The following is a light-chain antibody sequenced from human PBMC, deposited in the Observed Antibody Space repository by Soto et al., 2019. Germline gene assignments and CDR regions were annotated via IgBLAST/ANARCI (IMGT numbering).Light chain of an antibody. J-gene: IGKJ2*01. CDR3: QQYGGSPLYT. CDR2: GAS. Sequence: IVLTQSPGTLSLSPGDRATLSCRASQSVSSSDLAWYQQKPGQAPRLLIYGASTRATGIPDRFSGSGSGTDFNLTISRLEPEDFAVYYCQQYGGSPLYTFGQGTKLEIK. V-gene: IGKV3-20*01. CDR1: QSVSSSD.